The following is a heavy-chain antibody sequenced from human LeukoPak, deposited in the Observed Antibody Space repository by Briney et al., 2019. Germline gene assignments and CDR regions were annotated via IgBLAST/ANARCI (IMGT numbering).Heavy chain of an antibody. V-gene: IGHV3-74*01. CDR2: INSDGSST. Sequence: PGGSLRLSCAASGFTFSSYWMHWVRQAPGKGLVWVSRINSDGSSTSYADSVKGRFTISRDNAKNTLYLQMNSLRAEDTAVYYCASCGYSCYDDDAFDIWGQGTMVTVSS. CDR3: ASCGYSCYDDDAFDI. D-gene: IGHD5-12*01. J-gene: IGHJ3*02. CDR1: GFTFSSYW.